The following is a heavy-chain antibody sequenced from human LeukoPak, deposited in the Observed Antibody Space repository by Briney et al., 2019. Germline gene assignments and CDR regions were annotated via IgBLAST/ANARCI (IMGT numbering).Heavy chain of an antibody. CDR2: ISSRGTTM. V-gene: IGHV3-48*03. CDR1: GFTFSSYE. Sequence: GGSLRLSCAASGFTFSSYEMNWVRQAPGKGLEWVSYISSRGTTMYYADSVKGRFTISRDNSKNTLYLQMNSLRAEDTAVYYCASDIVVVPAASDYWGQGTLVTVSS. J-gene: IGHJ4*02. D-gene: IGHD2-2*01. CDR3: ASDIVVVPAASDY.